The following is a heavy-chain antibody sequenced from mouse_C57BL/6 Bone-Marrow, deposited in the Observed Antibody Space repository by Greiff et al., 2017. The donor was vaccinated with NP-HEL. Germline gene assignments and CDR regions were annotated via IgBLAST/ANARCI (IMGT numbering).Heavy chain of an antibody. Sequence: VQVVESGAELARPGASVKLSCKASGYTFTSYGISWVKQRAGQGLEWIGEIYPRSGNTYYNEKFKGKATLTADKSSSTAYMELRSLTSEDSAVYFCAKGYYSNSFAYWGQGTLVTVSA. CDR2: IYPRSGNT. D-gene: IGHD2-5*01. CDR3: AKGYYSNSFAY. J-gene: IGHJ3*01. V-gene: IGHV1-81*01. CDR1: GYTFTSYG.